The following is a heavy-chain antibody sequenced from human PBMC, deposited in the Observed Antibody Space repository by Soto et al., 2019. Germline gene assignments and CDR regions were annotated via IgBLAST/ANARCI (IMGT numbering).Heavy chain of an antibody. J-gene: IGHJ3*02. CDR2: IYWDDDK. V-gene: IGHV2-5*02. Sequence: QITLKESGPTLMKPTQTLTLTCTFSGFSLYTSKVGVGWIRQPTGKALECIALIYWDDDKRYSPSLKSRLTITKDTSKNQVVLTMTNMDPVDTATYYCAHRTLESAFDIWGQGTIVTVSA. CDR1: GFSLYTSKVG. CDR3: AHRTLESAFDI.